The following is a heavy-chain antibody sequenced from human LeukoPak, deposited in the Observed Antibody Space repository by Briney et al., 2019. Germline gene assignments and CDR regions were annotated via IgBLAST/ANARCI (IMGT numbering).Heavy chain of an antibody. CDR2: IYYSGST. V-gene: IGHV4-39*02. Sequence: SETLSLTCTVSGGSITSTGNYWAWIRQPLGKGPEWIASIYYSGSTYYNASLKSRVTISADTSRGQVFLKLNSVTAADTAVYYCARDGSGRFDYWGQGTLVTVSS. CDR1: GGSITSTGNY. J-gene: IGHJ4*02. CDR3: ARDGSGRFDY.